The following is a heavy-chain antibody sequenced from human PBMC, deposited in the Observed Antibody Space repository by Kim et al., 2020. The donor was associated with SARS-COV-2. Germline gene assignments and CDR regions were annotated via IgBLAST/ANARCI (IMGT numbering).Heavy chain of an antibody. CDR2: IIPILDIT. Sequence: SVKVSCKASGGTFSRYAINWVRQAPGQGLEWMGRIIPILDITNYAQKFQDRVTIIAVKSTSTAYMELSSLRSEDTAVYYCARGADDDILTGYQWGQGTLVTVSS. V-gene: IGHV1-69*04. CDR3: ARGADDDILTGYQ. CDR1: GGTFSRYA. J-gene: IGHJ4*02. D-gene: IGHD3-9*01.